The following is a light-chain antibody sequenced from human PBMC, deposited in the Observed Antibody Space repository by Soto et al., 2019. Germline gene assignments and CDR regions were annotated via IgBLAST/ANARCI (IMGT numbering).Light chain of an antibody. CDR3: QHHNNWWT. J-gene: IGKJ1*01. V-gene: IGKV3-15*01. Sequence: IVMTQSADPQSVSPGERATLSCRASQSISNNCACYHHRPGQAPRLLIYGESTRATGIPARFSGSGSGTEFALSICSLQSEVFAGDYCQHHNNWWTFGQGNRVDIK. CDR2: GES. CDR1: QSISNN.